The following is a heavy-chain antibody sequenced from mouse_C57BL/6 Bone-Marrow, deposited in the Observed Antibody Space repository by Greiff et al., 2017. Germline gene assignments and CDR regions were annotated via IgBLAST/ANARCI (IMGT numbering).Heavy chain of an antibody. Sequence: DVQLVESGGGLVQPKGSLKLSCAASGFSFNTYAMNWVRQAPGKGLEWVARIRSKSNNYATYYADSVKDRFTISRDDSESMLYLQMNNLKTEDTAMYYCVRTYGSSSYYAMDYWGQGTSVTVSS. D-gene: IGHD1-1*01. CDR2: IRSKSNNYAT. CDR1: GFSFNTYA. CDR3: VRTYGSSSYYAMDY. V-gene: IGHV10-1*01. J-gene: IGHJ4*01.